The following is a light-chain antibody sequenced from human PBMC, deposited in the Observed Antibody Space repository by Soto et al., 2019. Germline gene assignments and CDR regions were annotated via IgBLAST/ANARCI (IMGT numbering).Light chain of an antibody. CDR3: QQLKSYPLT. Sequence: IQLTQSPSSLSVYVGDRVTITCRASQGISSFLAWYQQKPGKAPKLLIYGASSLQSGVPSRFSGSGSGTYFTLTISSLQPEDLATYYCQQLKSYPLTFGPGTKVDIK. CDR1: QGISSF. CDR2: GAS. J-gene: IGKJ3*01. V-gene: IGKV1-9*01.